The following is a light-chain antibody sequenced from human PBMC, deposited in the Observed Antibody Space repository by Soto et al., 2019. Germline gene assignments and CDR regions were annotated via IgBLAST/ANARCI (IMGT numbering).Light chain of an antibody. CDR3: QQYNNWPPWT. CDR1: RNLNSK. CDR2: GAS. J-gene: IGKJ1*01. V-gene: IGKV3-15*01. Sequence: EIVMTHSPATLSVSPGERATLSFRSSRNLNSKLAWYQQKPGQAPRLLIYGASTRATGIPARFSGSGSGTGFTLTISRLQSEDFAIYYCQQYNNWPPWTFGQGTKVDIK.